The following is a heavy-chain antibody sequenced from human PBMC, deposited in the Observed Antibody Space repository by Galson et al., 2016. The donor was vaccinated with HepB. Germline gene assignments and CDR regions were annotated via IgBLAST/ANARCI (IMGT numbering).Heavy chain of an antibody. CDR3: ARHVGVPGTRGFDY. Sequence: LSLTCTVSGVSINSYSWNWIRQPLGEGLEWIGDIYYSGSTNYNPSLKSRVTISADTSKNQLSLKLSSVTAADTAAYYCARHVGVPGTRGFDYWGQGTLVTVSS. V-gene: IGHV4-59*01. D-gene: IGHD2-2*01. J-gene: IGHJ4*02. CDR1: GVSINSYS. CDR2: IYYSGST.